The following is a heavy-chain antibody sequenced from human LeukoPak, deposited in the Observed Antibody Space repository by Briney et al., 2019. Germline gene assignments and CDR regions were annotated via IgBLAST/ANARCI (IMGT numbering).Heavy chain of an antibody. V-gene: IGHV3-23*01. Sequence: GGSLRLSCATSGFTFSSYTMTWVRQAPGKGLQFVSSVGTSADSTLYADSVKGWFTISRDNSKNTLYLQMNSLRVEDTAIYYCAKDPNWDRGYWGQGTLVTVSS. CDR3: AKDPNWDRGY. D-gene: IGHD3-10*01. CDR1: GFTFSSYT. CDR2: VGTSADST. J-gene: IGHJ4*02.